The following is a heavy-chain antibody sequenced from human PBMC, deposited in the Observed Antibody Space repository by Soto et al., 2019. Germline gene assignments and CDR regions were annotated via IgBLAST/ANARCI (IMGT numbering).Heavy chain of an antibody. Sequence: GGSVRLSCVASGFSFSRFWMHCVSRAPGKALVWVSRITGDGAITTYADSVRGRFTISRDNGKSMVYLQMDSLRAEDTAVYYCATLNSLGSESWGQGT. J-gene: IGHJ4*02. D-gene: IGHD5-18*01. CDR1: GFSFSRFW. CDR3: ATLNSLGSES. V-gene: IGHV3-74*01. CDR2: ITGDGAIT.